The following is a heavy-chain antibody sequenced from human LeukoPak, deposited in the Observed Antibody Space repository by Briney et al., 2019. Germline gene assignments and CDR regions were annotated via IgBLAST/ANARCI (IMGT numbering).Heavy chain of an antibody. CDR2: INPNSGGT. D-gene: IGHD2-15*01. V-gene: IGHV1-2*02. CDR1: GYTFTGYY. J-gene: IGHJ4*02. CDR3: ARAKGIYCSGGSCYLGYFDY. Sequence: GASVKVSCRASGYTFTGYYMHWVRQAPGQGLEWMGWINPNSGGTNYAQKFQGRVTMTRDTSISTAYMELSRLRPDDTAVYYCARAKGIYCSGGSCYLGYFDYWGQGTLVTVSS.